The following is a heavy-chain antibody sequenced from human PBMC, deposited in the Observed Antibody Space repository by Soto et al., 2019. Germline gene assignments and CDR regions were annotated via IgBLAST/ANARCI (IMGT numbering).Heavy chain of an antibody. CDR1: GGSVSSGIYY. CDR2: IYYSGST. Sequence: SETLSLTCTVSGGSVSSGIYYWSWIRQPPGKGLEWIGYIYYSGSTNYNPSLKSRVTISVDTSKNQFSLKLSSVTAADTAVYYCARSAYYDSSGYYVWGQGTLVTVSS. V-gene: IGHV4-61*01. J-gene: IGHJ4*02. D-gene: IGHD3-22*01. CDR3: ARSAYYDSSGYYV.